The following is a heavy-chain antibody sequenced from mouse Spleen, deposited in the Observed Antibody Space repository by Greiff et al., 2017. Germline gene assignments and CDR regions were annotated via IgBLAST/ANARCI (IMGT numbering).Heavy chain of an antibody. Sequence: QVQLQQSGAELVKPGASVKMSCKASGYTFTSYWITWVKQRPGQGLEWIGDIYPGSGSTNYNEKFKSKATLTVDTSSSTAYMQLSSLTSEDSAVYYCARKENYYGSSYGYFDVWGTGTTVTVSS. CDR2: IYPGSGST. V-gene: IGHV1-55*01. CDR1: GYTFTSYW. J-gene: IGHJ1*03. CDR3: ARKENYYGSSYGYFDV. D-gene: IGHD1-1*01.